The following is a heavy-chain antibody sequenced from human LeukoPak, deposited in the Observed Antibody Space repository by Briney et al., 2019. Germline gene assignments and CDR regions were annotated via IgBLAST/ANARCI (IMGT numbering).Heavy chain of an antibody. D-gene: IGHD6-13*01. CDR3: ARDGIAAAGFFDY. V-gene: IGHV3-23*01. Sequence: PGGSLRLSCAASGFIFSSYAMSWVRQAPGKGLEWVSTISGSGGSTYYADSVKGRFTISRDNSKNTLYLQMNSLRAEDTAVYYCARDGIAAAGFFDYWGQGTLVTVSS. CDR1: GFIFSSYA. J-gene: IGHJ4*02. CDR2: ISGSGGST.